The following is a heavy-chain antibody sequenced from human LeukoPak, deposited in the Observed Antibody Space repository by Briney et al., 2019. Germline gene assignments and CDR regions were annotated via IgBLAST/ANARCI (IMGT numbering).Heavy chain of an antibody. D-gene: IGHD6-19*01. CDR1: GGSISSHY. CDR3: ARADSSGFHPYDY. CDR2: IYYSGST. Sequence: SETLSLTCTVPGGSISSHYWSWIRQPPGKGLEWIGYIYYSGSTNYNPSLKSRVTISVDTSKNQFSLKLSSVTAADTAVYYCARADSSGFHPYDYWGQGTLVTVSS. V-gene: IGHV4-59*11. J-gene: IGHJ4*02.